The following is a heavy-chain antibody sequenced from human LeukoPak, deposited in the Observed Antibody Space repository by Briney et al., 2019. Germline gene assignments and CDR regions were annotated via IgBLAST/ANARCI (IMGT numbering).Heavy chain of an antibody. CDR1: GGSISSYY. J-gene: IGHJ5*02. Sequence: SETLSLTCTVSGGSISSYYWSWIRQPPGKGLEWIGNIYYSGSTNYSPSLKSRVTISVDTSKNQFSLKLSSVTAADTAVYYCARAGTPITMIVVESNWFDPWGQGTPVTVSS. D-gene: IGHD3-22*01. CDR2: IYYSGST. V-gene: IGHV4-59*01. CDR3: ARAGTPITMIVVESNWFDP.